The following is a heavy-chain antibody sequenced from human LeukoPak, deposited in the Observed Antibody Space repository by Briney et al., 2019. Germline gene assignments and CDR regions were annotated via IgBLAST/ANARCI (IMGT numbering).Heavy chain of an antibody. CDR2: IKQDGSEK. J-gene: IGHJ4*02. Sequence: PGGSLRLSCAASGFTFSSYWTSWVHQAPGKGLEWVANIKQDGSEKYYVDSVKGRFTISRDNAKNSLYLQMNSLRAEDTAVYYCARARDYGDFDYWGQGTLVTVSS. D-gene: IGHD4-17*01. CDR1: GFTFSSYW. CDR3: ARARDYGDFDY. V-gene: IGHV3-7*01.